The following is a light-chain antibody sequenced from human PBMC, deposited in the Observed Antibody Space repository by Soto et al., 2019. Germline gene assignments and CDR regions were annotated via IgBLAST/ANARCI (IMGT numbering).Light chain of an antibody. Sequence: QSVLTQPPSVSGAPGQRVTISCTGSSSNIGAGYDVHWYQQLPGRAPKLLIYGKTNRPSGVPDRFSGSKSVTSASLANTGLQAEDEANYYCLYFDSSLSVVFGGGTKLTVL. CDR3: LYFDSSLSVV. CDR2: GKT. V-gene: IGLV1-40*01. J-gene: IGLJ2*01. CDR1: SSNIGAGYD.